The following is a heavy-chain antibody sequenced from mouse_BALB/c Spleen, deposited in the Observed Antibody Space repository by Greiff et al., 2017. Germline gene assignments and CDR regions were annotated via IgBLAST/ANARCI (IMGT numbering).Heavy chain of an antibody. D-gene: IGHD2-4*01. CDR1: GFTFSSFG. CDR2: ISSGSSTI. V-gene: IGHV5-17*02. Sequence: EVHLVESGGGLVQPGGSRKLSCAASGFTFSSFGMHWVRQAPEKGLEWVAYISSGSSTIYYADTVKGRFTISRDNPKNTLFLQMTSLRSEDTAMYYCATGITGYAMDYWGQGTSVTVSS. J-gene: IGHJ4*01. CDR3: ATGITGYAMDY.